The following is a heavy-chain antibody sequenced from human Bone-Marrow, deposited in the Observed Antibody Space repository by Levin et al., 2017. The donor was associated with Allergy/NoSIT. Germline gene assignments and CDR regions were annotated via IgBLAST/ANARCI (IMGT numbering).Heavy chain of an antibody. D-gene: IGHD4-17*01. CDR3: ARGRGDYGGYNNYFDY. CDR2: VNHGGNT. CDR1: GGSFSDNY. J-gene: IGHJ4*02. Sequence: GSLRLSCAVYGGSFSDNYWSWIRQTPGKGLEWLGEVNHGGNTNYNPSLKSRVTISVDTSKNQFSLKLSSVTAADRAVYYCARGRGDYGGYNNYFDYWGQGTLVTVSS. V-gene: IGHV4-34*01.